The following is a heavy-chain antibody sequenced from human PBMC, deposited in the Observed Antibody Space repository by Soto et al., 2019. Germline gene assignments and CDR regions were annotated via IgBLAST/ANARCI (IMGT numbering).Heavy chain of an antibody. CDR2: FDPAHRET. J-gene: IGHJ3*02. CDR1: GYTLTELS. D-gene: IGHD3-10*01. CDR3: AIVAFQGPRYAVRGVYDAFDI. V-gene: IGHV1-24*01. Sequence: ASVKVSCKVSGYTLTELSIHWVRQAPEKGLEWMGGFDPAHRETFFAQKFQGRVTVTEDTSSDTAYMELSSLRSEDTAVYFCAIVAFQGPRYAVRGVYDAFDIWGQGTMVTVSS.